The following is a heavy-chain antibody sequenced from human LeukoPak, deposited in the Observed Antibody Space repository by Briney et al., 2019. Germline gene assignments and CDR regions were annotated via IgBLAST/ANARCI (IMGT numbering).Heavy chain of an antibody. V-gene: IGHV3-53*01. Sequence: GGSLRLSCAASGFTVSSNYMSWVRQAPGKGLEWVSVIYSGGSTYYADSVKGRFTISRDNSKNTLYLQMNSLRAEDTAVYYCARGQYYYDSSGYYHRFYFDSWGQGTLVTVSS. CDR2: IYSGGST. D-gene: IGHD3-22*01. J-gene: IGHJ4*02. CDR3: ARGQYYYDSSGYYHRFYFDS. CDR1: GFTVSSNY.